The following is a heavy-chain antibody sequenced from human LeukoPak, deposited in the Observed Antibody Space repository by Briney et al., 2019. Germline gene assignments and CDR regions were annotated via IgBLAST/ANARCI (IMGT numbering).Heavy chain of an antibody. Sequence: PSETLSLTCTVSGGSISSSSYYWGWIRQPPGKGLEWIGSIYYSGSTYYNPSLKSRVTISVDTSKNQFSLKLSSETAADTAVYYCARWPQSDFDYWGQGTLVTVSS. CDR1: GGSISSSSYY. J-gene: IGHJ4*02. V-gene: IGHV4-39*01. D-gene: IGHD3-3*01. CDR3: ARWPQSDFDY. CDR2: IYYSGST.